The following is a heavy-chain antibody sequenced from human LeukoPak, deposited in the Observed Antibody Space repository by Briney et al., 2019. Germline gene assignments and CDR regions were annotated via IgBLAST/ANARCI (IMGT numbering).Heavy chain of an antibody. D-gene: IGHD2-2*01. CDR1: GFTFSTYW. CDR2: INSDGSST. J-gene: IGHJ4*02. CDR3: ATDVPAVTIFGY. V-gene: IGHV3-74*01. Sequence: GGSLRLSCAASGFTFSTYWMHWVRQAPGTGLVGVSLINSDGSSTNYADSVKGRFTISRDNAKYTLYLQMNSLRAEDTAVYYCATDVPAVTIFGYWGQGTLVTVSS.